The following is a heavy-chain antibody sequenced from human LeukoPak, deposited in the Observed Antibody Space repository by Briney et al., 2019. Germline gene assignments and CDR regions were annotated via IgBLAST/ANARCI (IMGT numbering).Heavy chain of an antibody. CDR2: IYYSGST. CDR3: ARTRRDGYNFYYYYYMDV. D-gene: IGHD5-24*01. J-gene: IGHJ6*03. CDR1: GGSISSYY. V-gene: IGHV4-59*01. Sequence: SETLSLTCTVSGGSISSYYWSWIRQPPGKGLEWIGYIYYSGSTNYNPSLKSRVTISVDTSKNQFSLNVSSVTAADTAVYYCARTRRDGYNFYYYYYMDVWGKGTTVTISS.